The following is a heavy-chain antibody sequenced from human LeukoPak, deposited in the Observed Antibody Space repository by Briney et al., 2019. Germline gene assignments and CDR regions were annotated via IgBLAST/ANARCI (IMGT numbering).Heavy chain of an antibody. J-gene: IGHJ4*02. D-gene: IGHD4-17*01. CDR3: AKPGDDYGDFDY. V-gene: IGHV3-23*01. Sequence: GGSLRLSCAVSGFTFSSYAMSWVRQAPGKGLEWVSAISGSGGSTYYADSVKGRFTISRDNSKNTLYLQMNSLRAEDTAVYYCAKPGDDYGDFDYWGQGTLVTVSS. CDR1: GFTFSSYA. CDR2: ISGSGGST.